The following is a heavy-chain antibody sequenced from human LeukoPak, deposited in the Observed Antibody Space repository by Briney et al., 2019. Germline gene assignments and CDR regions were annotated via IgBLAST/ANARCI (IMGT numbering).Heavy chain of an antibody. CDR3: ARRGTVTTGGAYYFDY. CDR1: GFTFSSYG. V-gene: IGHV3-33*01. D-gene: IGHD4-17*01. J-gene: IGHJ4*02. CDR2: IWYDGSNK. Sequence: GGSLRLSCAAPGFTFSSYGMHRVRQAPGKGLEWVAVIWYDGSNKYYADSVKGRLTISRDNSKNTLYLQMNSLRAEDTAVYYCARRGTVTTGGAYYFDYWGQGTLVTVSS.